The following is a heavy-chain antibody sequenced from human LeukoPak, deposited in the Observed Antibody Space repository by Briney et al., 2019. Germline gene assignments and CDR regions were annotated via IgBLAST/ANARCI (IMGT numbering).Heavy chain of an antibody. D-gene: IGHD3-22*01. J-gene: IGHJ4*02. CDR2: ISAYNGNT. V-gene: IGHV1-18*01. CDR3: ARDLGLYYYDSSGSY. CDR1: GYTFTSYD. Sequence: GASVKVSCKASGYTFTSYDINWVRQAPGQGLEWMGWISAYNGNTNYAQKLQGRVTMTTDTSTSTAYMELRSLRSDDTAVYYCARDLGLYYYDSSGSYWGQGTLVTVSS.